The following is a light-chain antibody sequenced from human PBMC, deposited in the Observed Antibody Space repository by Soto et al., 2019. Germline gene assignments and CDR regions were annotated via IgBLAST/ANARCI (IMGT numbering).Light chain of an antibody. V-gene: IGKV3-20*01. J-gene: IGKJ1*01. CDR1: QSVSSSY. CDR3: QQYSSSPGT. CDR2: GAS. Sequence: EIVLTQSPGTLSLSPGERATLSCRASQSVSSSYLAWYQQKPGQAPRLLIYGASSRATGIPDRFSGSGSGTDFTLTISRLEPEDFAAYYCQQYSSSPGTFVQGTKVEIK.